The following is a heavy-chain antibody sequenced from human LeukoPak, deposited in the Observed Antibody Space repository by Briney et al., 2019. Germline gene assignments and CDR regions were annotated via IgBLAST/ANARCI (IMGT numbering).Heavy chain of an antibody. J-gene: IGHJ4*02. CDR2: ITNKGGSA. CDR1: GFTFSSSG. V-gene: IGHV3-64D*09. D-gene: IGHD1-26*01. CDR3: VKGGSFDY. Sequence: GGSLRLSCSASGFTFSSSGMHWVRQAPGKGLECVSGITNKGGSAYYADSVKGRFTISRDNSKNTLYLQMSSLRGDDTAVYYCVKGGSFDYWGQGTLVTVSS.